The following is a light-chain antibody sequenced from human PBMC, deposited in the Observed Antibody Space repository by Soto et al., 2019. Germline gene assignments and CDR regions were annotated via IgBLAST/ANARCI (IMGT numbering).Light chain of an antibody. V-gene: IGKV3-20*01. Sequence: EIVLTQSPGTLSSSPGERATLSCRASQSVSSSYLAWYQHKPGQAPRLLIYASSSRATGIPDRFGGSGSRTDFTLTISRLEPEDFAVYYCQQYGDSSWTFGQGTKVDIK. CDR2: ASS. CDR1: QSVSSSY. J-gene: IGKJ1*01. CDR3: QQYGDSSWT.